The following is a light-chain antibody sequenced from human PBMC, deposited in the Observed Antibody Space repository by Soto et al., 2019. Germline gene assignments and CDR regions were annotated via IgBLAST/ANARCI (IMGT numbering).Light chain of an antibody. V-gene: IGKV3D-15*01. CDR3: QQDNYWLRT. J-gene: IGKJ4*02. CDR2: GAS. CDR1: QSVSRN. Sequence: EIVITLSPSTXSVPKRKRPPLPWGARQSVSRNLAWYQKKPGQAXRXXXYGASSRATGIQDRFSGSGSGTEFTLTISRLQSEDFEVYYCQQDNYWLRTFGGGTNVDI.